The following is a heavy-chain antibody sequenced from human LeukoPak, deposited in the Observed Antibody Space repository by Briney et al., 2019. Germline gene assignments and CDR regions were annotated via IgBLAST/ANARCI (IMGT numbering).Heavy chain of an antibody. CDR1: GGSISTYY. Sequence: SVTLSLTCTVSGGSISTYYWSWIRQPPGKGLEWIGYIYYSGSTNYNPSLKSRVTISVDTSKNQFSLKLSSATAADTAVYYCARDGGSLSGMDVWGQGTTVTVSS. CDR3: ARDGGSLSGMDV. CDR2: IYYSGST. D-gene: IGHD6-13*01. J-gene: IGHJ6*02. V-gene: IGHV4-59*01.